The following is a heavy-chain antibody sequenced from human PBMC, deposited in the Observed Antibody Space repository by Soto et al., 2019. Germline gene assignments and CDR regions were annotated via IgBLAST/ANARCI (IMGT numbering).Heavy chain of an antibody. Sequence: GGSLRLSCAASGFTFSSYSMNWVRQAPGKGLEWVSYISSSSSTIYYADSVKGRFTISRDNAKNSLYLQMNSLRSDDTAVYYCARGPGDIVVVVAATDYHYYGMDVWGQGTTVTVSS. CDR2: ISSSSSTI. CDR1: GFTFSSYS. CDR3: ARGPGDIVVVVAATDYHYYGMDV. V-gene: IGHV3-48*01. J-gene: IGHJ6*02. D-gene: IGHD2-15*01.